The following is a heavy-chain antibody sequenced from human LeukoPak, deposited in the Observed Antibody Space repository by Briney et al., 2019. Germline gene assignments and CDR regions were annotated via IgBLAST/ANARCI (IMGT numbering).Heavy chain of an antibody. Sequence: PGGSLRLSCAASGFTFSSYAMHWVRQAPGKGLEWVAVISYDGSNKYYADSVKGRFTISRDNSKNTLYLQMNSLRAEDTAVYYCARGGGVVPAAINYWGQGTLVTVSS. CDR1: GFTFSSYA. CDR3: ARGGGVVPAAINY. V-gene: IGHV3-30*04. D-gene: IGHD2-2*01. J-gene: IGHJ4*02. CDR2: ISYDGSNK.